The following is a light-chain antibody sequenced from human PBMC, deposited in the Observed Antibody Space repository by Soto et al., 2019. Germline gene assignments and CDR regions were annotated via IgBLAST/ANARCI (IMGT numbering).Light chain of an antibody. CDR2: DVG. CDR3: SSYISSSTAYV. V-gene: IGLV2-14*03. CDR1: SSDFGGQNY. J-gene: IGLJ1*01. Sequence: QSVLTQPASVSGSPGQSITISCTGTSSDFGGQNYVSWYQQHPGKAPKLIISDVGNRPSGVSNRFSGSKSGNTASLTISGLQAEDEADYYCSSYISSSTAYVFGTGTKSPS.